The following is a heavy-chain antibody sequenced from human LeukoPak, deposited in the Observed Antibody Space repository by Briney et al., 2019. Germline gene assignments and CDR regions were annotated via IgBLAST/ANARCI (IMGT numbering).Heavy chain of an antibody. CDR3: ARDPANSGSYFTFDY. D-gene: IGHD1-26*01. CDR2: IKQDGGEK. J-gene: IGHJ4*02. CDR1: GFTFSNYW. V-gene: IGHV3-7*01. Sequence: GGSLRLSCAASGFTFSNYWMTWVRQAPGKGLEWVANIKQDGGEKNYVDSVKGRFTIARDNAKNSLYLEMNSLRGEDTAVYYCARDPANSGSYFTFDYWGQGTLVTVSS.